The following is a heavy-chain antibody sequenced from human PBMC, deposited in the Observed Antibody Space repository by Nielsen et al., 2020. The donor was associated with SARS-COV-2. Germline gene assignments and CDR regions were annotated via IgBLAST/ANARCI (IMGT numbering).Heavy chain of an antibody. CDR2: ISYDGSNK. CDR3: AKVSGLGYTYGPYFDY. Sequence: GESLKISCAASGFTFSSYGMHWVRQAPGKGLEWVAVISYDGSNKYYADSVKGRFTISRDNSKSTLYLQMNSLRVNDTAVYYCAKVSGLGYTYGPYFDYWGQGTLVTVSS. V-gene: IGHV3-30*18. D-gene: IGHD5-18*01. CDR1: GFTFSSYG. J-gene: IGHJ4*02.